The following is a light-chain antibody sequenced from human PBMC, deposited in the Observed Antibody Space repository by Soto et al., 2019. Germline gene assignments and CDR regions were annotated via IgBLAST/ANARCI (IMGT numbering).Light chain of an antibody. CDR2: GAS. CDR3: QQSYSTPWT. J-gene: IGKJ1*01. CDR1: QSISSNY. Sequence: DIVMTQSPGTLSLSPGERATLSCRASQSISSNYLAWYQQKPGQSPRLLIYGASSRATGIPDRFSGRGSGTDFTLTISRLEPEDFATYYCQQSYSTPWTFGQGTKVDIK. V-gene: IGKV3-20*01.